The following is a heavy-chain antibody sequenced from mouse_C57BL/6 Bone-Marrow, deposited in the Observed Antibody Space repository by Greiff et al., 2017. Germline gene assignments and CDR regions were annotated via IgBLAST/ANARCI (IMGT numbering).Heavy chain of an antibody. Sequence: QVQLQQSGPELVKPGASVKISCKASGYAFSSSWMNWVKQRPGKGLEWIGRIYPGDGDTNYNGKFKGKATLTADKSSSPAYMQLSSLTSEDSAVYFCARIYGSSPWFAYWGQGTLVTVSA. CDR2: IYPGDGDT. D-gene: IGHD1-1*01. CDR3: ARIYGSSPWFAY. V-gene: IGHV1-82*01. J-gene: IGHJ3*01. CDR1: GYAFSSSW.